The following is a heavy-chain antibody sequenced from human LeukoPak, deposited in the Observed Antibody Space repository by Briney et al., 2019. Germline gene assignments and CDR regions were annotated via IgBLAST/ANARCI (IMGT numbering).Heavy chain of an antibody. CDR1: GFTFSSYA. J-gene: IGHJ4*02. V-gene: IGHV3-30-3*01. CDR2: ISYDGSNK. Sequence: GGSLRLSCAVSGFTFSSYAMYCVRQAPGKGLEWVAVISYDGSNKYYADSVKGRFTISRDNSKNTLYLQMNSLRAEDMAVYYCARDGDLIAQIDQPIDYWGQGTLVTVSS. D-gene: IGHD7-27*01. CDR3: ARDGDLIAQIDQPIDY.